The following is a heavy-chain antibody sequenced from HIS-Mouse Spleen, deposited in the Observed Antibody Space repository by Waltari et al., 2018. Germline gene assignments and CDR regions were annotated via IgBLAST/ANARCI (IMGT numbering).Heavy chain of an antibody. Sequence: QVQLVQSGAEVKKPGSSVKVSCKASGGTFSSYAIPWVRQAPGQGLEWMGGIIPIFGTANYAQKFQGRVTITADESTSTAYMELSSLRSEDTAVYYCARASLRIAVAQGDAFDIWGQGTMVTVSS. CDR2: IIPIFGTA. CDR1: GGTFSSYA. CDR3: ARASLRIAVAQGDAFDI. J-gene: IGHJ3*02. V-gene: IGHV1-69*01. D-gene: IGHD6-19*01.